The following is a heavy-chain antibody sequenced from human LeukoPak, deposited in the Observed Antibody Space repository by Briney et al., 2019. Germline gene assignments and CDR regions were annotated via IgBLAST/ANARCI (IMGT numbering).Heavy chain of an antibody. J-gene: IGHJ4*02. D-gene: IGHD4-17*01. CDR2: IYSGDTT. V-gene: IGHV3-66*01. CDR3: ARDLAYGDYIYDY. Sequence: GGSLRLSCVASGITVSRNYMNWVRQAPGKGLEWVSVIYSGDTTHYADSVKGRFSISRDNSKNTLYLQMNNLRVEDTAVYYCARDLAYGDYIYDYWGQGTLVTVSS. CDR1: GITVSRNY.